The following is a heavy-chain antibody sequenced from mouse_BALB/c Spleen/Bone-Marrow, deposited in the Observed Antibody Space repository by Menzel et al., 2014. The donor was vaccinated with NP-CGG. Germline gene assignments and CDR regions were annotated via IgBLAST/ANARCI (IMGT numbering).Heavy chain of an antibody. CDR1: GFTFSSFG. CDR2: ISSGSSTI. J-gene: IGHJ4*01. D-gene: IGHD2-4*01. CDR3: TRKGALITHYYAMDY. V-gene: IGHV5-17*02. Sequence: EVKVVESGGGLVQPGGSRKLSCAASGFTFSSFGMHWVRQAPEKGLEWVAYISSGSSTIYYADTVKGRFTISRDNPKNTLFLQMNSLRSEDTAMYYCTRKGALITHYYAMDYWGQGTSVTVSS.